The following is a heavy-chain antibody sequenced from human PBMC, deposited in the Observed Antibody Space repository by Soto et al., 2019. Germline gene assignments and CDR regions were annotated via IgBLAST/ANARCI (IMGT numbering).Heavy chain of an antibody. CDR1: GFTFSTFA. CDR2: ISYDGSNK. D-gene: IGHD3-22*01. V-gene: IGHV3-30-3*01. Sequence: PGGSLRLSCAASGFTFSTFAMHWVRQAPGKGLDWVAVISYDGSNKYYADSVKGRFTISRDNSKNTLYLQMSSLRAEDTAVYYCARDPAGGSGYYYLSDYWGQGTLVTVSS. J-gene: IGHJ4*02. CDR3: ARDPAGGSGYYYLSDY.